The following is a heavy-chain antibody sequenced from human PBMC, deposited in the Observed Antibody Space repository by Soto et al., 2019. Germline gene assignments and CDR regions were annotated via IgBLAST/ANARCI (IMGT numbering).Heavy chain of an antibody. D-gene: IGHD3-10*01. CDR1: GGSFSGYY. CDR2: INHSGST. J-gene: IGHJ4*02. CDR3: ARAEYGSGSYLDY. V-gene: IGHV4-34*01. Sequence: SETLSLTCAVYGGSFSGYYWSWIRQPPGKGLEWIGEINHSGSTNYNPSLKSRVTISVDTSKNQFSLKLSSVTAADTAVYYCARAEYGSGSYLDYWGQGTLVTVS.